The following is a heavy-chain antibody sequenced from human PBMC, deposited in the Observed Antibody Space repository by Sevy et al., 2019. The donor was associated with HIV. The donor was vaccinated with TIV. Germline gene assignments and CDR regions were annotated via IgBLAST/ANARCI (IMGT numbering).Heavy chain of an antibody. J-gene: IGHJ4*02. Sequence: GGSPRLSCAASGFSFSSYWMTWFRQAPGKELEWVANVNLDGSGKYYVDSVKGRFTISRDNARNSLSLQMNSLRAEETAVYYCARSVDYWGQGTLVTVSS. CDR2: VNLDGSGK. CDR1: GFSFSSYW. V-gene: IGHV3-7*01. CDR3: ARSVDY.